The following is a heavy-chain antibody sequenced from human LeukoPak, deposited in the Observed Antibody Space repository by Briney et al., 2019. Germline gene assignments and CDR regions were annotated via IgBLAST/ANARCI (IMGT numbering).Heavy chain of an antibody. CDR3: ASGRYSSTWYY. CDR2: IDSSSSYT. Sequence: PGGSLRLSCAASGFTFSDYYLSWIRQAPGKGLEWVSNIDSSSSYTNYADSVKGRFTIPRDNAKNSLYLQMNSLRAEDTAVYYCASGRYSSTWYYWGQGILVTVSS. V-gene: IGHV3-11*03. J-gene: IGHJ4*02. CDR1: GFTFSDYY. D-gene: IGHD6-13*01.